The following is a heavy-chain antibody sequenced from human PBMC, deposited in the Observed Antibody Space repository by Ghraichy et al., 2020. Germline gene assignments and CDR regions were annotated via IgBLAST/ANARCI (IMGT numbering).Heavy chain of an antibody. CDR1: GFTFSTYS. CDR2: ISSSSSGT. J-gene: IGHJ4*02. D-gene: IGHD5-18*01. V-gene: IGHV3-48*02. CDR3: AREVGYGIFDY. Sequence: GESLRLSCAASGFTFSTYSMNWVRQAPGKGLEWVSYISSSSSGTYYADSVKGRFTISRDNAKNSLYLHVNSLRDEDTAVFYCAREVGYGIFDYWGQGTLVTVSS.